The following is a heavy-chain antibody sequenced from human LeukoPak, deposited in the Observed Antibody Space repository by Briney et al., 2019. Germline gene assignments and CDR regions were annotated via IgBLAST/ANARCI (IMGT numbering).Heavy chain of an antibody. J-gene: IGHJ4*02. CDR1: GFTFSSYG. D-gene: IGHD2-2*01. Sequence: TGGSLRLSCAASGFTFSSYGMHWVRQAPGKGLEWVAVISDDGSKKYYVDSVKGRFTISRDNSKNTLYLQMNSLRAEDTAVYYCARGTLPPAGLFDYWGQGTLVTVSS. V-gene: IGHV3-30*03. CDR3: ARGTLPPAGLFDY. CDR2: ISDDGSKK.